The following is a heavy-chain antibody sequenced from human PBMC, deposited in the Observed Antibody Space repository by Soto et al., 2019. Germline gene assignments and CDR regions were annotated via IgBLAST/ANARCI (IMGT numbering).Heavy chain of an antibody. D-gene: IGHD3-10*01. CDR2: ISGSGGST. CDR3: AKVWYGSGSPEILDY. Sequence: LRLSCAASGFTFSSYAMSWVRQAPGKGLEWVSAISGSGGSTYYADSVKGRSTISRDNSKNTLYLQMNSLRAEDTAVYYCAKVWYGSGSPEILDYWGQGTLVTVSS. V-gene: IGHV3-23*01. CDR1: GFTFSSYA. J-gene: IGHJ4*02.